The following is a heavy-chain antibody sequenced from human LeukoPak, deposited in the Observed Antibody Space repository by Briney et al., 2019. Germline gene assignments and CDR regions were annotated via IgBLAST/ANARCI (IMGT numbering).Heavy chain of an antibody. V-gene: IGHV3-48*01. CDR1: AFTFGSYR. Sequence: GGSLRLSCAASAFTFGSYRMNWVRQAPGKGLEWISYISSSSSTTYSADSVKGRFTISRDNAKNSLYLQMNSLRAEDTAVYYCARSRQDFYFDYWGQGTLVTVSS. CDR2: ISSSSSTT. CDR3: ARSRQDFYFDY. J-gene: IGHJ4*02.